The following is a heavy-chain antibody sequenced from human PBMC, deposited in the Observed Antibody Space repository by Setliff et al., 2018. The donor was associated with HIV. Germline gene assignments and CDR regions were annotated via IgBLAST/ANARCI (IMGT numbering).Heavy chain of an antibody. V-gene: IGHV4-34*01. CDR3: ARLGSSSGWYY. Sequence: SETLSLTCAVYGGSFSGYYWSWIRQSPEKRLEWIGEINHSGSTNYNPSLKSRVIMAVDTSKNQFSLKLSSVTAADTAVYYCARLGSSSGWYYWGQGTLVTVSS. CDR1: GGSFSGYY. J-gene: IGHJ4*02. D-gene: IGHD6-19*01. CDR2: INHSGST.